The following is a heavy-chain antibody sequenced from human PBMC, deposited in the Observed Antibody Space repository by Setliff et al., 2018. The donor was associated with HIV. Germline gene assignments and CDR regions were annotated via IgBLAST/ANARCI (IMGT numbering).Heavy chain of an antibody. V-gene: IGHV4-38-2*02. CDR3: ARDPIYCGGDCYGDY. J-gene: IGHJ4*02. CDR2: IYHDGTT. Sequence: PSETLSLTCTVSGFSITRSYYWGWMRQPPGKGLEWIGSIYHDGTTHYNPSLKSRVTLSVDTSNNQFSLNLSSVTAADTAVYYCARDPIYCGGDCYGDYWGQGTLVTVSS. CDR1: GFSITRSYY. D-gene: IGHD2-21*02.